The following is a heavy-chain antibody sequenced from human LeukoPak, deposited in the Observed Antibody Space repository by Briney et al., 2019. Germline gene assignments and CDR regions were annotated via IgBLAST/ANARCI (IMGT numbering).Heavy chain of an antibody. Sequence: PSETLSLTWTVSGGSISSGDYYWSWIRQPPGKGLEWIGYIYYSGSTYYNPSLKSRVTISVDTSKNQFSLKLSSVTAADTAVYYCARDGRQWLASPYYFDYWGQGTLVTVSS. CDR1: GGSISSGDYY. D-gene: IGHD6-19*01. J-gene: IGHJ4*02. CDR3: ARDGRQWLASPYYFDY. CDR2: IYYSGST. V-gene: IGHV4-30-4*01.